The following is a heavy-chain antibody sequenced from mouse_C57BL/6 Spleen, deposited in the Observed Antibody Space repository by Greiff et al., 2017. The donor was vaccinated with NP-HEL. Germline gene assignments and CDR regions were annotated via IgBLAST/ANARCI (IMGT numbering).Heavy chain of an antibody. Sequence: DVHLVESGGGLVKPGGSLKLSCAASGFTFSDYGMHWVRQAPEKGLEWVAYISSGSSTIYYADTVKGRFTISRDNAKNTLFLQMTSLRSEDTAMYYCAKHYSNGYAMDYWGQGTSVTVSS. V-gene: IGHV5-17*01. CDR2: ISSGSSTI. CDR3: AKHYSNGYAMDY. D-gene: IGHD2-5*01. J-gene: IGHJ4*01. CDR1: GFTFSDYG.